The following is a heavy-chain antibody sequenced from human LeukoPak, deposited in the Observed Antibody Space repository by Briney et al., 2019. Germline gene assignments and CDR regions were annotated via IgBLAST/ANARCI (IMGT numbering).Heavy chain of an antibody. CDR1: GFTFSSYA. Sequence: QPGGSLRLSCAASGFTFSSYAMSWVRQAPGKGLEWVSAISGSGGSTYYADSVKGRFTISRDNSKNTLYLQMNSLRAEDTAVYYWARGLPGYDFWSGYPDDALDIWGQGTMVTVSS. V-gene: IGHV3-23*01. J-gene: IGHJ3*02. CDR3: ARGLPGYDFWSGYPDDALDI. D-gene: IGHD3-3*01. CDR2: ISGSGGST.